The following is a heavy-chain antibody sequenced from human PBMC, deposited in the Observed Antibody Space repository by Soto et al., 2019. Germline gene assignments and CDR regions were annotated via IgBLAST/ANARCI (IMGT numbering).Heavy chain of an antibody. CDR2: IYYSGST. D-gene: IGHD2-15*01. CDR3: TSENTLYLQMNSLGAEDTAAYYCAPHVSCSGGSCQYDAFAI. J-gene: IGHJ3*02. Sequence: SETLSLTCTVSGGSISSGGYYWSWIRQHPGKGLEWIGYIYYSGSTYYNPSLKNRLTISLDTSKNQFSLKLSSVKGRFAMSRDTSENTLYLQMNSLGAEDTAAYYCAPHVSCSGGSCQYDAFAIRGQGTMVTVSS. CDR1: GGSISSGGYY. V-gene: IGHV4-31*03.